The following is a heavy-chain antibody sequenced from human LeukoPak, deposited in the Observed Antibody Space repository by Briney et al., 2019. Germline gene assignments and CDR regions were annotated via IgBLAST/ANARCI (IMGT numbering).Heavy chain of an antibody. J-gene: IGHJ5*02. CDR3: ARDSPSYSGSFSWWFDP. D-gene: IGHD1-26*01. V-gene: IGHV4-59*01. Sequence: SETLSLTCTVSGGSISSYYWSWIRQPPGKGLEWIGYIYYSGSTNYNPSLKSRVTISVDTSKNQFSLKLSSVTAADTAVYYCARDSPSYSGSFSWWFDPWGQGTLVTVSS. CDR1: GGSISSYY. CDR2: IYYSGST.